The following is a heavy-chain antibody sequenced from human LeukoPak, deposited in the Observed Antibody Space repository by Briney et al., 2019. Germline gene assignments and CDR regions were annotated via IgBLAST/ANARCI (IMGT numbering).Heavy chain of an antibody. V-gene: IGHV3-48*01. CDR3: ARVAPPLDDYIRASFPYYFDC. D-gene: IGHD3-16*01. Sequence: GGSLRLSCAASGFTFSSYSMNWGRQAPAKGLERVSYISSSSSTIYYADSVKDRFTISRDNTKNTLYMQMRSLRVEDTAVFYCARVAPPLDDYIRASFPYYFDCWGQGTPVTVSS. CDR2: ISSSSSTI. J-gene: IGHJ4*02. CDR1: GFTFSSYS.